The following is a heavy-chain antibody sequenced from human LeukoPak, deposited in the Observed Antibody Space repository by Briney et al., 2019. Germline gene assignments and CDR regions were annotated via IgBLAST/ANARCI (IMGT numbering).Heavy chain of an antibody. V-gene: IGHV3-21*01. CDR2: ITATNYV. Sequence: GGSLRLSCAASGFTFSSYSMNWVRQAPGKGLEWVSSITATNYVYYADSVKGRFAISRDNAKNSLYLQMNSLRAEDTAVYYCARGGSRYDNWGQGTLVTVSS. CDR1: GFTFSSYS. CDR3: ARGGSRYDN. D-gene: IGHD3-22*01. J-gene: IGHJ4*02.